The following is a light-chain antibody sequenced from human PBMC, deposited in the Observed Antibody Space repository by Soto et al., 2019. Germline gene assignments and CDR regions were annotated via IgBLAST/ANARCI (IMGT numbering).Light chain of an antibody. V-gene: IGKV3-15*01. CDR2: GAS. Sequence: VMTQSPATLSVSPGERATLSCRASQSLRSSLAWYQQKPGQAPRLLIYGASTRATGIPARFSGSGSGTEFTLTISSLQSEDFAVYYCQQRSDWPITFGQGTRLENK. CDR1: QSLRSS. J-gene: IGKJ5*01. CDR3: QQRSDWPIT.